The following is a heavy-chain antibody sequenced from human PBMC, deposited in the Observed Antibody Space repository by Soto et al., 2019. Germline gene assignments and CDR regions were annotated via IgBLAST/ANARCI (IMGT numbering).Heavy chain of an antibody. CDR1: GGTFSSYA. J-gene: IGHJ4*02. V-gene: IGHV1-69*12. CDR2: IIPIFGTA. CDR3: ARSTPYYYDSSGYYYLAY. D-gene: IGHD3-22*01. Sequence: QVQLVQSGAEVKKPGSSVKVSCKASGGTFSSYAISWVRQAPGQGLEWMGGIIPIFGTANYAQKFQGRVTITADESTSTAYMELSRLRSEDTAVYYCARSTPYYYDSSGYYYLAYWGQGTLVTVSS.